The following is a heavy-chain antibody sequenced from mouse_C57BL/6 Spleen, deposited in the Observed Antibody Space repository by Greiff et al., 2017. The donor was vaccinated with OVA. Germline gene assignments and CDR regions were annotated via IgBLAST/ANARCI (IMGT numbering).Heavy chain of an antibody. D-gene: IGHD1-1*01. Sequence: EVMLVESGEGLVKPGGSLKLSCAASGFTFSSYAMSWVRQTPEQRLEWVAYISSGGDYIYYADTVKGRFTISRDNARNTLYLQMSSLKSEDTAMYYCTRYYYGSSSYAMDYWGQGTSVTVSS. CDR1: GFTFSSYA. J-gene: IGHJ4*01. CDR2: ISSGGDYI. CDR3: TRYYYGSSSYAMDY. V-gene: IGHV5-9-1*02.